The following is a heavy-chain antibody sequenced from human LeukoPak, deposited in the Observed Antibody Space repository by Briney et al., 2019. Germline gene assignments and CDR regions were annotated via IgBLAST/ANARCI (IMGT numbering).Heavy chain of an antibody. CDR1: GGSISNYY. V-gene: IGHV4-59*08. Sequence: SETLSLTCTVSGGSISNYYWSWIRQPPGKGLEYIGHVYYSGSTYYNPSLKSRVTISVDTSKNQFSLKLSSVTAADTAVYYCARVKTVDYYYGMDVWGQGTTVTVSS. CDR3: ARVKTVDYYYGMDV. D-gene: IGHD5-24*01. J-gene: IGHJ6*02. CDR2: VYYSGST.